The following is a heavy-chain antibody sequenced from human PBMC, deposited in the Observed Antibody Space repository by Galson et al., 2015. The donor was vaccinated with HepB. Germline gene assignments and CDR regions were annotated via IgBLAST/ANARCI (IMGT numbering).Heavy chain of an antibody. J-gene: IGHJ3*02. CDR2: IYYSGST. Sequence: TLSLTCTVSGGSISSGGYYWSWIRQHPGKGLEWIGYIYYSGSTYYNPSLKSRVTISVDTSKNQFSLKLSSVTAADTAVYYCARATGDFWSCYGLAERCQAFDIWGQGTMVTVSS. CDR1: GGSISSGGYY. V-gene: IGHV4-31*03. CDR3: ARATGDFWSCYGLAERCQAFDI. D-gene: IGHD3-3*01.